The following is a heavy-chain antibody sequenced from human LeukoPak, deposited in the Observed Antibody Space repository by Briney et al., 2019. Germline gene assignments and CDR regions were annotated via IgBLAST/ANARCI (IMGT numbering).Heavy chain of an antibody. J-gene: IGHJ4*02. CDR2: GHYSGTT. D-gene: IGHD3-3*01. Sequence: SETLSLTCTVSDDSISSYYWTWIRQPPGKGLEWIGYGHYSGTTNYHPSLRSRVTISVDTSKNQVSLKTTSVTAADTAVYYCASRTDASSTFYDWGQGTLVTVSS. CDR3: ASRTDASSTFYD. V-gene: IGHV4-59*12. CDR1: DDSISSYY.